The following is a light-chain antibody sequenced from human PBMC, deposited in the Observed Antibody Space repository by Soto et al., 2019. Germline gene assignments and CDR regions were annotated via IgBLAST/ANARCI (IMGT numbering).Light chain of an antibody. V-gene: IGKV3-11*01. CDR2: DAS. CDR3: QQRRNWPPMT. J-gene: IGKJ1*01. CDR1: QSISSY. Sequence: EIVLTQSPATLSLSPGERATLSCRASQSISSYLAWYQQKPVQAPRLLVYDASNRATGIPARFSGSGSGTDFTLTISSLEPEDFAVYYCQQRRNWPPMTFGQGTKVDIK.